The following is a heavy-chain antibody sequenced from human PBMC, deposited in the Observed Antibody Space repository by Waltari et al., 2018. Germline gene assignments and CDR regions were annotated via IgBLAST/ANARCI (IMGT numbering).Heavy chain of an antibody. Sequence: QVQLQESGPGLVKPSETLSLTCTVPGGSISSYYWSWIRQPPGKGLEWIGYIYYSGSTNYNPSLKSRVTISVDTSKNQFSLKLSSVTAADTAVYYCARSITMIVVAAAFDIWGQGTMVTVSS. CDR3: ARSITMIVVAAAFDI. D-gene: IGHD3-22*01. J-gene: IGHJ3*02. CDR1: GGSISSYY. CDR2: IYYSGST. V-gene: IGHV4-59*01.